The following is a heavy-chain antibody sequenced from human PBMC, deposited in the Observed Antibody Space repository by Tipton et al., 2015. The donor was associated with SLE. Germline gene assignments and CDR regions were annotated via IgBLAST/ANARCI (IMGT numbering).Heavy chain of an antibody. V-gene: IGHV3-7*01. J-gene: IGHJ4*02. CDR2: IRQDGSET. D-gene: IGHD2-21*01. CDR3: ATFGYCNGDCNRLDF. Sequence: VQLVQSGGGLVQPGGSLRVSYAASGFTFRNYAMYWVRQAPGKGLEWVANIRQDGSETYYLVSVKGRFTISRDNAKNTLYLQMNSLRAEDTAVYYCATFGYCNGDCNRLDFWGQGTLVTVSS. CDR1: GFTFRNYA.